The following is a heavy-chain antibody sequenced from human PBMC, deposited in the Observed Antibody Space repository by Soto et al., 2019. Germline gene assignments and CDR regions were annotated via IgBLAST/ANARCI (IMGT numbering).Heavy chain of an antibody. CDR3: ARGGVGATTRGDFDF. CDR1: GGSISSGGYY. J-gene: IGHJ4*02. CDR2: IYYSGGSY. Sequence: SETLSLTCTVSGGSISSGGYYWSWIRQHPGKGLEWIGYIYYSGGSYYYNPSLKSRLTISGDTSKNQFSLKPSSVTAADTAVYYCARGGVGATTRGDFDFWGQGTLVTVSS. D-gene: IGHD1-26*01. V-gene: IGHV4-31*03.